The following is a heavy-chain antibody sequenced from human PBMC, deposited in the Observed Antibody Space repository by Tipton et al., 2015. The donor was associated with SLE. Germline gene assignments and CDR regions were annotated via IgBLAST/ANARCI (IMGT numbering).Heavy chain of an antibody. J-gene: IGHJ3*02. CDR1: GGSFSGYY. CDR3: ARPPGSGWFDAFDI. V-gene: IGHV4-34*01. Sequence: TLSLTCAVYGGSFSGYYWSWIRQLPGKGLEWIGSIYYSGSTYYNPSLKSRVTISVDTSKNQFSLKRSSVTAADTAVYYCARPPGSGWFDAFDIWGQGTMVAVSS. D-gene: IGHD6-13*01. CDR2: IYYSGST.